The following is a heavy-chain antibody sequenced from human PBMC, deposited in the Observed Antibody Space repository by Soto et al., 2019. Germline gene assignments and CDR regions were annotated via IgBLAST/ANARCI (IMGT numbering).Heavy chain of an antibody. CDR2: INADNGNT. V-gene: IGHV1-3*01. D-gene: IGHD5-12*01. CDR1: GYIFTNYG. Sequence: ASVKVSCKASGYIFTNYGLHWVRQAPGQRLEWMGWINADNGNTRYSQKFQGRVTIIRDTSASTAYMELSSLRSEDTAVYYCARSEIVPIIPYYFAFWGQGTLVTVSS. J-gene: IGHJ4*02. CDR3: ARSEIVPIIPYYFAF.